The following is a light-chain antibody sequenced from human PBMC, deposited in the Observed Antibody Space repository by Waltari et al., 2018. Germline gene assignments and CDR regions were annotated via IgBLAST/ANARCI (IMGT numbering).Light chain of an antibody. Sequence: TQPLSVSVALGQTARITCGGNNIGGKNVHWYQQKPGQAPLLVIYRDKNRPSRIPERFSGSNSENTATLTITGAQGADEADYYCQVWDSSTAVFGGGTQLTVL. CDR3: QVWDSSTAV. J-gene: IGLJ7*01. V-gene: IGLV3-9*01. CDR2: RDK. CDR1: NIGGKN.